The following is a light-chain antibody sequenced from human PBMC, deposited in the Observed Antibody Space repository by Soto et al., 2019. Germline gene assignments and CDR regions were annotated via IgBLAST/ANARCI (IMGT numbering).Light chain of an antibody. CDR3: AAWDDSLNGVV. CDR1: SFNIGSNT. V-gene: IGLV1-44*01. Sequence: QSVLTQPPSASGTPGQRVTISCSGSSFNIGSNTVNGYQQLPGTAPKLLIYSNNQRPSGVPDRFAGSKSGTSASLAISGLQSEDEDDYYCAAWDDSLNGVVFGGGTKLTVL. J-gene: IGLJ2*01. CDR2: SNN.